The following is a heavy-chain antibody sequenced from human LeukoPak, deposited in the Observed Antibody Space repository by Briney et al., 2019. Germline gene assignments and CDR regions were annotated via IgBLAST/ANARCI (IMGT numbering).Heavy chain of an antibody. D-gene: IGHD1-26*01. V-gene: IGHV3-23*01. J-gene: IGHJ3*02. CDR3: AKDKSGGWELLRDHDAFDI. CDR1: GFTFSNYA. CDR2: ISGSGAST. Sequence: GGSLRLSCAASGFTFSNYAMSWVRQAPGKGLEWVSSISGSGASTYYADSVKGRFTISRDNSKNTLYLQMNSLRAEDTALYYCAKDKSGGWELLRDHDAFDIWGQGTMVTVSS.